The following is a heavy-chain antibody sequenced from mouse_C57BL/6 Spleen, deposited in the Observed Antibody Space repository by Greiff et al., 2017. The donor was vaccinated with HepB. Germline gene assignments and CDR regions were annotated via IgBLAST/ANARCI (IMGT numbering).Heavy chain of an antibody. CDR2: IYWDDDK. D-gene: IGHD1-1*01. CDR1: GFSLSTSGMG. V-gene: IGHV8-12*01. CDR3: AGSIYYGSSSKDYFDY. Sequence: QVTLKVSGPGILQSSQTLSLTCSFSGFSLSTSGMGVSWIRQPSGKGLEWLAHIYWDDDKRYNPSLKSRLTISKDTSRNQVFLKITSVDTADTATYYCAGSIYYGSSSKDYFDYWGQGTTLTVSS. J-gene: IGHJ2*01.